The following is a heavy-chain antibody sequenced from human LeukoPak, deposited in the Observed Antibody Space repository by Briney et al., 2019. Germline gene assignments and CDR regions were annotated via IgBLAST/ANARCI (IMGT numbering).Heavy chain of an antibody. V-gene: IGHV3-74*01. Sequence: GGSLRLSCAASGFTFSNYWMHWVRQAPGKVLVWVSRINSDGINTSYADSVKGRFTISRDNAKNTLNLQMNSLRAEDTAVYYCARLSRSTVTPLYYYYYYMDVWGKGTTVTVSS. CDR3: ARLSRSTVTPLYYYYYYMDV. D-gene: IGHD4-11*01. J-gene: IGHJ6*03. CDR1: GFTFSNYW. CDR2: INSDGINT.